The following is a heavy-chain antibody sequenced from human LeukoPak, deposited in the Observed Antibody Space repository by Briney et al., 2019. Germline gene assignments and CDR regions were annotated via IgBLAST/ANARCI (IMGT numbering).Heavy chain of an antibody. CDR1: GGSISSNY. Sequence: SETLSLTCTVSGGSISSNYWSWIRQPPGKGLEWIGYIYYSGSTNYNPSLKSRVTISVDTSKNQFSLKLSSVTAADTAVYYCARGVDGYFDYWGQGTLVTVSS. CDR3: ARGVDGYFDY. D-gene: IGHD5-24*01. V-gene: IGHV4-59*01. CDR2: IYYSGST. J-gene: IGHJ4*02.